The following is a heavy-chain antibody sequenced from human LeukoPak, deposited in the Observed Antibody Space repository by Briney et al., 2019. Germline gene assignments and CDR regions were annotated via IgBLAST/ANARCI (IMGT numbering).Heavy chain of an antibody. CDR2: ISGRGGSA. V-gene: IGHV3-23*01. D-gene: IGHD3-22*01. CDR1: GFTFSSYV. Sequence: GGSLRLSCAASGFTFSSYVMSWVRQAPGKGLEWVSTISGRGGSAYYADSVKGRFTISRDNSKNTLYLQMNSLRAEDTAIYCCAKAREPYYDNSGIDHWGQGTLVTVSS. CDR3: AKAREPYYDNSGIDH. J-gene: IGHJ4*02.